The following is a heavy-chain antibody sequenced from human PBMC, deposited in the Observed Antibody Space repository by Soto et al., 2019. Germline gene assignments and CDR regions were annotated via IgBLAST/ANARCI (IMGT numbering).Heavy chain of an antibody. D-gene: IGHD1-20*01. CDR3: ARATGDRYDWHRTSFDP. Sequence: GGSLRLSCAASGFTFSSYAMHWVRQAPGKGLEWVAVISYDGSNKYYADSVKGRFTISRDNSKNTLYLQMNSLRAEDTAVYYCARATGDRYDWHRTSFDPWGQGTLVTVSS. V-gene: IGHV3-30-3*01. CDR2: ISYDGSNK. CDR1: GFTFSSYA. J-gene: IGHJ5*02.